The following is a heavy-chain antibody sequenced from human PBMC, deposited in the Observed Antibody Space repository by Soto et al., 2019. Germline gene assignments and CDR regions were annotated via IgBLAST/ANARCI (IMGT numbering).Heavy chain of an antibody. CDR3: AKDLIAAAGTEWFDP. V-gene: IGHV3-30*18. CDR2: ISYDGSNK. Sequence: GGSLRLSCAASGFTFSSYGMHWVRQAPGKGLEWVAVISYDGSNKYYADSVKGRFTISRDNSKNTLYLQMNSLRAEDTAVYYCAKDLIAAAGTEWFDPWGQGTLVTVSS. J-gene: IGHJ5*02. CDR1: GFTFSSYG. D-gene: IGHD6-13*01.